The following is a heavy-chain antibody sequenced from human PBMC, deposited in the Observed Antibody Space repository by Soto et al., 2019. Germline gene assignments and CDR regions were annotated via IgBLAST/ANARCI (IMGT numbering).Heavy chain of an antibody. V-gene: IGHV5-51*01. D-gene: IGHD2-15*01. CDR3: ARTPGPEVAASLEYYYFSGMDV. CDR1: GYSFTSYW. Sequence: GESLKISCEASGYSFTSYWIGWVRQMPGKGLECMGIIHPGDSDTKYSPSFQGQATISVDKYITTAYLPASSLKASDTAMYYCARTPGPEVAASLEYYYFSGMDVWGQGTTVTVSS. CDR2: IHPGDSDT. J-gene: IGHJ6*02.